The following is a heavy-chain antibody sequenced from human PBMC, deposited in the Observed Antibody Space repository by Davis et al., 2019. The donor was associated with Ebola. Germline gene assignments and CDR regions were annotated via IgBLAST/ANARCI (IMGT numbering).Heavy chain of an antibody. D-gene: IGHD3-10*01. V-gene: IGHV1-18*01. CDR3: ASGLSGITMVQGDYYYYGMDV. CDR1: GYTFTSYG. J-gene: IGHJ6*02. CDR2: ISAYNGNT. Sequence: ASVKVSCKASGYTFTSYGISWVRQAPGQGLEWMGWISAYNGNTNYAQKLQGRVTMTTDTSTSTAYMELSSLRSEDTAVYYCASGLSGITMVQGDYYYYGMDVWGQGTTVTVSS.